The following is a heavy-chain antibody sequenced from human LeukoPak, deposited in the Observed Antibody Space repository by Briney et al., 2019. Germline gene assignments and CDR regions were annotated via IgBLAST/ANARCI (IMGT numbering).Heavy chain of an antibody. D-gene: IGHD3-22*01. V-gene: IGHV3-23*01. J-gene: IGHJ4*01. CDR1: GFTFSSYA. Sequence: GASLRLSCTASGFTFSSYAMSWVRQAPGKGLEWVSAISASGGSTYYADSVKGRFTISRDNSKNTLDLQMNSLRAEDTAVYSCEKEHYYGDYFDYWGQGTMVTVSS. CDR3: EKEHYYGDYFDY. CDR2: ISASGGST.